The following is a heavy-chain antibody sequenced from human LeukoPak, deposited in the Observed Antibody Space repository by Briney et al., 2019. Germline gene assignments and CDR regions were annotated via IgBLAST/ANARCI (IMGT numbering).Heavy chain of an antibody. J-gene: IGHJ5*02. D-gene: IGHD6-13*01. CDR2: IITYDGNT. CDR3: AREIAAASNCFDP. Sequence: ASGKGSCTASGFTFTSYGISWVRQAPGQGLEWMGWIITYDGNTHYAEKLQGRVTMTTDTSTSTAYMELRSMRSDDTAVYYCAREIAAASNCFDPWGQGTLVTVSS. V-gene: IGHV1-18*01. CDR1: GFTFTSYG.